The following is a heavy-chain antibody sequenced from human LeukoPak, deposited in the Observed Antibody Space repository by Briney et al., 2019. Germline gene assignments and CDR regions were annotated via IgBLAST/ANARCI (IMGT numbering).Heavy chain of an antibody. V-gene: IGHV3-23*01. CDR2: TGGSDDNT. Sequence: GGSLRVSCEGSGFSFNGYAMSWVRQAPGKGLEWVAVTGGSDDNTHYADSVKGRFSISRDTSENRLFLQMNSLRPDDSALYYCTKDLMTGFSSRWYLAYWGQGTQVTVSS. CDR1: GFSFNGYA. D-gene: IGHD6-19*01. J-gene: IGHJ4*02. CDR3: TKDLMTGFSSRWYLAY.